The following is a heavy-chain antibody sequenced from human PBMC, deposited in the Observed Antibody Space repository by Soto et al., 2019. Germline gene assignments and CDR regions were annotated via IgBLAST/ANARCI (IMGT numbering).Heavy chain of an antibody. CDR2: IIPIFGTA. D-gene: IGHD2-15*01. V-gene: IGHV1-69*06. CDR3: AGGGDWRGGSCPWGYYRMGV. Sequence: QVQLVQSGAEVKKPGSSVKVSCKASGGTFSSYAISWVRQAPGQGLEWMGGIIPIFGTANYAQKFQGRVTITADKSTSQPYIELGSLGSGDPAVYLCAGGGDWRGGSCPWGYYRMGVWGQGTTVTVSS. J-gene: IGHJ6*01. CDR1: GGTFSSYA.